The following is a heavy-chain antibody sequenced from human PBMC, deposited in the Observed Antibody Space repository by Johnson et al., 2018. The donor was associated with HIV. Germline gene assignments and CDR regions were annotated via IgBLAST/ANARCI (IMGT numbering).Heavy chain of an antibody. CDR1: GFTFSSYW. CDR3: ARDRGLDAFDI. J-gene: IGHJ3*02. CDR2: IKQDGSEK. V-gene: IGHV3-7*01. Sequence: EQLVESGGGLVQPGGSLRLSCAASGFTFSSYWMGWVRQAPGKGLEWVANIKQDGSEKYYVDSVKGRFTISRDNAKNSLYLQMNSLRGEDTAVYYCARDRGLDAFDIWGQGTMVTVSS. D-gene: IGHD3-10*01.